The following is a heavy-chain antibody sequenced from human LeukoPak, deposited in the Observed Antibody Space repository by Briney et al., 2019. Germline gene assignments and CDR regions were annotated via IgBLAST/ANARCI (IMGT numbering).Heavy chain of an antibody. CDR3: ATSPGIAAAGTLRDAFDI. J-gene: IGHJ3*02. D-gene: IGHD6-13*01. V-gene: IGHV1-69*05. CDR1: GDTFSSYA. Sequence: GASVKVSCKASGDTFSSYAISWVRQAPGQGLEWMGGIIPIFGTAHYAQKFQGRVTITTDESTSTAYMELSSLRSEDTAVYYCATSPGIAAAGTLRDAFDIWGQGTMVTVSS. CDR2: IIPIFGTA.